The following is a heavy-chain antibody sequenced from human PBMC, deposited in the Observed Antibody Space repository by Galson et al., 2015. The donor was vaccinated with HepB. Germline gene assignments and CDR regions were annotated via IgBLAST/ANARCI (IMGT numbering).Heavy chain of an antibody. CDR1: GGSFSGYY. D-gene: IGHD6-19*01. CDR2: INHSGST. V-gene: IGHV4-34*01. J-gene: IGHJ3*02. Sequence: ETLSLTCAVYGGSFSGYYWSWIRQPPGKGLEWIGEINHSGSTNYNPSLKSRVTISVDTSKNQFSLKLSSVTAADTAVYYCARLRGGWQWRDAFDIWGQGTMVTVSS. CDR3: ARLRGGWQWRDAFDI.